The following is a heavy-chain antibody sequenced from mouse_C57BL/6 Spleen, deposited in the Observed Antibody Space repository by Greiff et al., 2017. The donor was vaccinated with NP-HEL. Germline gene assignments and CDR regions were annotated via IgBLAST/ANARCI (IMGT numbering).Heavy chain of an antibody. CDR1: GFTFSSYA. V-gene: IGHV5-4*01. CDR3: ARDGRDYDSAWFAY. CDR2: ICDGGSYT. J-gene: IGHJ3*01. D-gene: IGHD2-4*01. Sequence: EVQGVESGGGLVKPGGSLKLSCAASGFTFSSYAMSWVRQTPEKRLEWVATICDGGSYTYYPDNVKGRFTISRDNAKNNLYLQMSHLKSEDTAMYYCARDGRDYDSAWFAYWGQGTLVTVSA.